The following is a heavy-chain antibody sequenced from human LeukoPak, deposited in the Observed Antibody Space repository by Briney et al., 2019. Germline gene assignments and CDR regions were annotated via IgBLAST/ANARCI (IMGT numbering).Heavy chain of an antibody. D-gene: IGHD1-26*01. CDR3: ARVGATWSLDY. J-gene: IGHJ4*02. V-gene: IGHV3-21*01. CDR1: GFTFSSYN. CDR2: ISSSSSYI. Sequence: GGSLTLSCAASGFTFSSYNMNWVRQAPGKGLEWVSSISSSSSYIYYAYSVKGRFTISRDNAKKSLYLQMNSLRAEDKAVYYCARVGATWSLDYWGQGTLLTVSS.